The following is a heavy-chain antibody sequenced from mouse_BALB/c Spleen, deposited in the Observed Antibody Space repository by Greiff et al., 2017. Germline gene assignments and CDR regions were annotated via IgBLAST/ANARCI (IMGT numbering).Heavy chain of an antibody. CDR2: IWSGGST. V-gene: IGHV2-4-1*01. D-gene: IGHD1-1*01. CDR1: GFSLTSYG. Sequence: VQGVESGPGLVQPSQSLSITCTVSGFSLTSYGVHWVRQSPGKGLEWLGVIWSGGSTDYNAAFISRLSISKDNSKSQVFFKMNSLQADDTAIYYCARNERLYGSSHGWYFDVWGAGTTVTVSS. J-gene: IGHJ1*01. CDR3: ARNERLYGSSHGWYFDV.